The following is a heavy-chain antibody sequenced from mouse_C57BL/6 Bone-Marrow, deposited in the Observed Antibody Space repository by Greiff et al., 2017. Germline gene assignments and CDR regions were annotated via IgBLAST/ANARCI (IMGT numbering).Heavy chain of an antibody. D-gene: IGHD2-2*01. Sequence: QVQLKESGPGLVAPSQSLSITCTVSGFSLTSYGVDWVRQSPGKGLEWLGVIWGVGSTNYNSALNSRLSISKDNSKSQVFLKMNSLQTDDAAMYYCGRDGYYGSFDVWGTGTTVTVSS. CDR3: GRDGYYGSFDV. CDR2: IWGVGST. J-gene: IGHJ1*03. CDR1: GFSLTSYG. V-gene: IGHV2-6*01.